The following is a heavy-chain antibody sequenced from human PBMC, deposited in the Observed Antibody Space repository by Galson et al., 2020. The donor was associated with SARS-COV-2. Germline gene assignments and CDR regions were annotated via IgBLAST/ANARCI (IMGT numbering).Heavy chain of an antibody. CDR2: LNNRGDDP. CDR3: AREGGTGWDVDYFEH. V-gene: IGHV3-23*01. D-gene: IGHD6-19*01. CDR1: GFTFSSYA. J-gene: IGHJ1*01. Sequence: GESLKISCAPSGFTFSSYAMAWVRQAPGKGLEWVSLLNNRGDDPYYADSVKGRLTISRDNLKNIVYLQMNNLREDDTALYYCAREGGTGWDVDYFEHWGRGTLVTVSS.